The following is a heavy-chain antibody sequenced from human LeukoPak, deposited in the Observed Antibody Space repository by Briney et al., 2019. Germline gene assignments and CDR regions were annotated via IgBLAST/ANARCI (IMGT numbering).Heavy chain of an antibody. J-gene: IGHJ4*02. CDR1: GFDFTAYG. CDR3: ARHFHSAWFGF. Sequence: GESLKTSGKCSGFDFTAYGIGWVRQMTGKGPEWMGNIYPGGSNGRYSPSFQGQVSMSADKSITTVYLQRSSLTASDTAMYHCARHFHSAWFGFWGQGSLVTVSS. D-gene: IGHD5-18*01. CDR2: IYPGGSNG. V-gene: IGHV5-51*01.